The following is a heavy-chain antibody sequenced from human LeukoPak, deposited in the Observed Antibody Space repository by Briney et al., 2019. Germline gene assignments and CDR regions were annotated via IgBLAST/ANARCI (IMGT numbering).Heavy chain of an antibody. CDR1: GGSISSYY. J-gene: IGHJ5*01. V-gene: IGHV4-4*07. CDR2: IYTSGST. CDR3: ARGEDCSSTSCYNWFDS. D-gene: IGHD2-2*01. Sequence: SETLSLTSTVSGGSISSYYWSWIRQPAGKGLEWIGRIYTSGSTNYNPSLKSRVTMSVDTSKNQFSLKLSSVTAADTAVYYCARGEDCSSTSCYNWFDSWGQGTLVTVSS.